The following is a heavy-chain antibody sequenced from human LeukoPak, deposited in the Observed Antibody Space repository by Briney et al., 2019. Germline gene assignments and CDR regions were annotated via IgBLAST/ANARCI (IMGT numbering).Heavy chain of an antibody. Sequence: GRSLRLSCAASEFTFSTYAMHWVREAPGKGLEWVAVISYDGSTTYYADSVKGRFTISRDNSKNTLYLQMNSLRAEDTAVYYCANGEPMVRAPPHDAFDIWGQGTMVTVSS. CDR2: ISYDGSTT. CDR1: EFTFSTYA. D-gene: IGHD3-10*01. V-gene: IGHV3-30*04. J-gene: IGHJ3*02. CDR3: ANGEPMVRAPPHDAFDI.